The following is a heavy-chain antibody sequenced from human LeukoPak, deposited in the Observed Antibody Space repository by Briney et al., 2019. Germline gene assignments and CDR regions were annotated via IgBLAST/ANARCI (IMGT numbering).Heavy chain of an antibody. CDR1: GFSFSTYD. CDR3: ARDMLLGRPDHMDV. D-gene: IGHD3-16*01. Sequence: QSGGSLRLSCLASGFSFSTYDIHWVRQAPGKGLEWIAVISTDGITKFYTDSVKGRFTISRDNSKNTLYLQMNSLRAEDTAVYYCARDMLLGRPDHMDVWGKGTTATVSS. CDR2: ISTDGITK. V-gene: IGHV3-30*04. J-gene: IGHJ6*03.